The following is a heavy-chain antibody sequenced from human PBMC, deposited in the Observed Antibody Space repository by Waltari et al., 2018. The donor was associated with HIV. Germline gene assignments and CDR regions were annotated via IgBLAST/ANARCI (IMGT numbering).Heavy chain of an antibody. V-gene: IGHV6-1*01. D-gene: IGHD5-18*01. CDR1: GASVSSDTAA. J-gene: IGHJ5*02. CDR3: VRDSYGFDT. CDR2: TYYRSEWHH. Sequence: QVQLKQSGPGLVAASHSIFLSCVISGASVSSDTAAWNWVRQSPAGGLQWLGKTYYRSEWHHAYSVSLKGRMVINSDTEKNQFSLHLSSVTPGDTATYYCVRDSYGFDTWGEGTLVTVPP.